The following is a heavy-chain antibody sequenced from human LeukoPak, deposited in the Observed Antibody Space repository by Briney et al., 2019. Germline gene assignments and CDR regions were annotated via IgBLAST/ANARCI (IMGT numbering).Heavy chain of an antibody. CDR2: ISSSGSTI. CDR3: ARRYSSGWYRWFDP. Sequence: GGSLRLSCAASGFTFSDYYMSWIRQAPGKGLEWVSYISSSGSTIYYADSVKGRFTISRDNAKNSLYLQMNSLRAEDTAVYYCARRYSSGWYRWFDPWGQGTLVTVSS. D-gene: IGHD6-19*01. CDR1: GFTFSDYY. J-gene: IGHJ5*02. V-gene: IGHV3-11*04.